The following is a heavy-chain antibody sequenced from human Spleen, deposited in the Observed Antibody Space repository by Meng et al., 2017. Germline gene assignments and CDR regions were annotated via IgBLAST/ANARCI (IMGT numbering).Heavy chain of an antibody. CDR1: GGSISSTSSGYC. D-gene: IGHD4-17*01. V-gene: IGHV4-39*01. CDR2: IYYNGNT. J-gene: IGHJ5*02. CDR3: ARLPTGYPNWFDP. Sequence: QLQLQESGPGLVKPSETLSLTCTVSGGSISSTSSGYCWGWIRQPPGKGLEWIGSIYYNGNTYYNPPLKSRVTISLDTSKNQFSLKLTSVTAADTAVYYCARLPTGYPNWFDPWGQGTLVTVS.